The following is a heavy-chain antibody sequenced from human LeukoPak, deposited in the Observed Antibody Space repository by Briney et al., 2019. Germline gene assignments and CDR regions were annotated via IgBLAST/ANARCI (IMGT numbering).Heavy chain of an antibody. J-gene: IGHJ4*02. CDR2: ICYSGST. D-gene: IGHD1-26*01. Sequence: PSETLPLTCTVSGGSVSSGTYYWSWIRQPPGKGLEWIGWICYSGSTSYNPSLKSRVTISLDTSKNHLSLKVTSVNAADTAVYFCARSRSGTYGYFDYWGQGTLVTVSS. V-gene: IGHV4-61*03. CDR1: GGSVSSGTYY. CDR3: ARSRSGTYGYFDY.